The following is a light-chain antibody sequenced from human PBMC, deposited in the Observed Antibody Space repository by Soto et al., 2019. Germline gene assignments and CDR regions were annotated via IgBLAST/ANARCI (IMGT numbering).Light chain of an antibody. V-gene: IGKV1-39*01. Sequence: DIQITHPRSSLSASVGDRVTITCRSSQSISTYLHWYQQKPGKAPKLLIYAASSLQTGVPPRFSGSGSGTDFTLTIYNLQPEDFATYHCQQSYNAPLTFGGGTKVDIK. J-gene: IGKJ4*01. CDR3: QQSYNAPLT. CDR1: QSISTY. CDR2: AAS.